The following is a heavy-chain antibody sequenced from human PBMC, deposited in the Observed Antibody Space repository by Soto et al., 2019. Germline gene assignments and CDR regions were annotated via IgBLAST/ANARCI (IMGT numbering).Heavy chain of an antibody. Sequence: LRLSCAASGFTFSSYEMNCGRQTPGQGLEWVSYISSSGSTIYYADSVKGRFTISRDNAKNSLYLQMNSLRAEDTAVYYCAREETYYYDSSGYYLVNYYGMDVWGQGTTVTVSS. D-gene: IGHD3-22*01. V-gene: IGHV3-48*03. CDR1: GFTFSSYE. J-gene: IGHJ6*02. CDR3: AREETYYYDSSGYYLVNYYGMDV. CDR2: ISSSGSTI.